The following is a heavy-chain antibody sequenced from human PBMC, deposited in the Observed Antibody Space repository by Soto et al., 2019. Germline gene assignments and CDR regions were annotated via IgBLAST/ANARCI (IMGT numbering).Heavy chain of an antibody. CDR1: GYTFTSYA. J-gene: IGHJ4*02. D-gene: IGHD6-13*01. Sequence: ASVKVSCKASGYTFTSYAMHWVRRAPGQRLEWMGWVNAGNGNTKYSQKFQGRVTITRDTSASTAYMELSSLRSEDTAVYYCARGPGYSSTQPLDYWGQGTLVTVSS. CDR3: ARGPGYSSTQPLDY. CDR2: VNAGNGNT. V-gene: IGHV1-3*01.